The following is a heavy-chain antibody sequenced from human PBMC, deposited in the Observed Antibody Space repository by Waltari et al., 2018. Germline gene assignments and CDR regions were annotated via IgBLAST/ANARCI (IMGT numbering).Heavy chain of an antibody. CDR2: IYYSGST. CDR3: AGLGGRIAAAGPRAYYFDY. CDR1: GGSISSSSYY. Sequence: QLQLQESGPGLVKPSETLSLTCTVSGGSISSSSYYWGWIRQPPGKGLGWIGGIYYSGSTYDNPSLKRRGTISVDTAKNQFSLKLSSVTAADTAVYYCAGLGGRIAAAGPRAYYFDYWGQGTLVTVSS. D-gene: IGHD6-13*01. V-gene: IGHV4-39*01. J-gene: IGHJ4*02.